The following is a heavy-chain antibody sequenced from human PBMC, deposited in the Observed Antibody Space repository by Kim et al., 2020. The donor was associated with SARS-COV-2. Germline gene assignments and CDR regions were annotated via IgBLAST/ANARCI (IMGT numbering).Heavy chain of an antibody. CDR1: GGTFSSYA. J-gene: IGHJ4*02. V-gene: IGHV1-69*04. Sequence: SVKVSCKASGGTFSSYAISWVRQAPGQGLEWMGRIIPILGIANYAQKFQGRVTITADKSTSTAYMELSSLRSEDTAVYYCASPLGYYGSGTSPWGYWGQGTLVTVSS. CDR3: ASPLGYYGSGTSPWGY. CDR2: IIPILGIA. D-gene: IGHD3-10*01.